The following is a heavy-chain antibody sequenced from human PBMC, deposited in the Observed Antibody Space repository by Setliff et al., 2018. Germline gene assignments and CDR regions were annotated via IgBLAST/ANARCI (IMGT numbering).Heavy chain of an antibody. CDR2: TIPNFGTT. CDR1: GGTFSSYG. Sequence: SVKVSCKASGGTFSSYGISWVRQAPGQGLEWWGGTIPNFGTTNYAQEFQGRVTIITDESTSTAYMELSSLRFEDTAVYYCAREGVDTRSSTDYRYYMDLWGKGTTVTVSS. V-gene: IGHV1-69*05. J-gene: IGHJ6*03. CDR3: AREGVDTRSSTDYRYYMDL. D-gene: IGHD5-18*01.